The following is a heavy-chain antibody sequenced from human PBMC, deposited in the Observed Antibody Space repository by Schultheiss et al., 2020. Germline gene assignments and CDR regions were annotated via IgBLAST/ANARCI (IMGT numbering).Heavy chain of an antibody. V-gene: IGHV3-33*01. CDR3: ARDGRLVRLLYYYYGMDV. D-gene: IGHD3-10*01. Sequence: SLKIACAASGFTFSSYGMHWVRQAPGKGLEWVAVIWYDGSNKYYADSVKGRFTISRDNSKNTLYLQMNSLRAEDTAVYYCARDGRLVRLLYYYYGMDVWGQGTTVTVSS. CDR2: IWYDGSNK. CDR1: GFTFSSYG. J-gene: IGHJ6*02.